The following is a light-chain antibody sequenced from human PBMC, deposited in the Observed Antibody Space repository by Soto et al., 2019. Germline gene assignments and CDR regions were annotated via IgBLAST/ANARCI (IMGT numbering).Light chain of an antibody. Sequence: QSVLTQPPSASGTPGQRVTISCSGSSSNIGSNTVNWYQQLPGTAPKLLIYNNNQRPSGVPDRFSGSKSGTSASLAISGLKSEDEVDYYCAAWDASLNAHVAFGGGTKLTVL. CDR3: AAWDASLNAHVA. CDR2: NNN. CDR1: SSNIGSNT. J-gene: IGLJ2*01. V-gene: IGLV1-44*01.